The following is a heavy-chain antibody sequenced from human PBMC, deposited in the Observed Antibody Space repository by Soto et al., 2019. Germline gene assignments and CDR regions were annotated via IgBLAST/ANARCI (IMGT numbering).Heavy chain of an antibody. CDR1: GFTFNNYW. J-gene: IGHJ4*02. CDR3: GRDKYTKLYCFGC. V-gene: IGHV3-7*01. CDR2: MNQDGSEK. D-gene: IGHD2-2*02. Sequence: PGGSLRLSCAASGFTFNNYWTSWVRQAPGKGLEWVANMNQDGSEKYHVDSVKGRFTISRDNAKISLFLQMNSLRAEDTAMYYCGRDKYTKLYCFGCWGQGGLVTVAS.